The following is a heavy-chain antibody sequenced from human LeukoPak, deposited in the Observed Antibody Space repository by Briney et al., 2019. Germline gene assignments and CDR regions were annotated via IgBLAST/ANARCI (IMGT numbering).Heavy chain of an antibody. V-gene: IGHV3-74*01. CDR2: INSDGSST. CDR3: AKDLAAGIAFDL. D-gene: IGHD6-13*01. CDR1: GFTFSSYR. Sequence: GGSLRLSCAASGFTFSSYRMHWVRQAPGKGLVWVSRINSDGSSTSYADSVRGRFTISTDNAKNTLYLQMNSLRAEDTAVYYCAKDLAAGIAFDLWGQGTMVIVSS. J-gene: IGHJ3*01.